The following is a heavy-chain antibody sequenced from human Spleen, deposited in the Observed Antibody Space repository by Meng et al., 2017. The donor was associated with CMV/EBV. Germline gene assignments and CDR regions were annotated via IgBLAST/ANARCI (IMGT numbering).Heavy chain of an antibody. D-gene: IGHD3-9*01. V-gene: IGHV3-30*04. CDR1: GFAFSNHA. CDR2: ISYDGSNK. CDR3: AREIYRNDILTGSYYYYGMDV. Sequence: GESLKISCAASGFAFSNHAMTWIRQAPGKGLEWVAVISYDGSNKYYADSVKGRFTISRDNSKNTLYLQMNSLRAEDTAVYYCAREIYRNDILTGSYYYYGMDVWGQGTTVTVSS. J-gene: IGHJ6*02.